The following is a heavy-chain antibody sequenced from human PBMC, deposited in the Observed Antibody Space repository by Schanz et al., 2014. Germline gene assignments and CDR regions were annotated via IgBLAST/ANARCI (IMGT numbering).Heavy chain of an antibody. J-gene: IGHJ3*02. CDR3: AKGRFGELSAFDI. D-gene: IGHD3-10*01. CDR2: VPFDGSQK. Sequence: VQLVESGGGLVQPGGSLRLSCAASGFTFSSYSMNWVRQAPGKGLEWVAFVPFDGSQKFYADSVKGRFTISRDNSKNTVYLQMNSLRAEDTAVYYCAKGRFGELSAFDIWGQGTMVTVSS. CDR1: GFTFSSYS. V-gene: IGHV3-30*02.